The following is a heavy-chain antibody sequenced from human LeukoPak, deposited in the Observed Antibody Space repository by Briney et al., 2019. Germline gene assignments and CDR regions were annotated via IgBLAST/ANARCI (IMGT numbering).Heavy chain of an antibody. V-gene: IGHV1-2*02. Sequence: ASVKVSCKASGYPFTTYYLHWVRQAPGQGLEWMGRINPDSGDTHYAQKFQGRVTMTRDTSINTAYMEVTSLNSDDTAVYFCARARITIFGVIILLDHNYYYMDVWGKGSTVTVSS. D-gene: IGHD3-3*01. J-gene: IGHJ6*03. CDR1: GYPFTTYY. CDR3: ARARITIFGVIILLDHNYYYMDV. CDR2: INPDSGDT.